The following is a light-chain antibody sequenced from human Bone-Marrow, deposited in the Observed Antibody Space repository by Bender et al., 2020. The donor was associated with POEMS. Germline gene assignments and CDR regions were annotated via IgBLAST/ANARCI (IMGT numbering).Light chain of an antibody. V-gene: IGLV2-11*01. J-gene: IGLJ3*02. CDR1: SSDIGGYTY. CDR3: CSYAGGIWV. CDR2: EVS. Sequence: QSALTQPRSVSGSPGQSVTISCTGASSDIGGYTYLSWYQKHPGKAPKLIIYEVSKGSSGLTDRFSGSKAGNTASLTISGLQAEDEADYYCCSYAGGIWVFGGGTKLTVL.